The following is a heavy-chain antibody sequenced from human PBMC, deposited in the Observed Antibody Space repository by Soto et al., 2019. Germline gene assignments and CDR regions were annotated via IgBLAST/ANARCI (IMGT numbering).Heavy chain of an antibody. J-gene: IGHJ4*02. V-gene: IGHV1-18*01. CDR3: ATRSPAFDY. Sequence: GASVKVSCKASGNTVPNYAIHWVRQAPGQRLEWMGWISAYNGNTKYAQKLQGRVTMTTDTSTSTAYMEMRSLRSDDTAVYYCATRSPAFDYWGQGTLVTVSS. CDR2: ISAYNGNT. CDR1: GNTVPNYA.